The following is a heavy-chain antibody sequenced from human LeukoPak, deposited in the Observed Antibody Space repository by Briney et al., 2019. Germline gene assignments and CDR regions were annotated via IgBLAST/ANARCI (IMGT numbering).Heavy chain of an antibody. D-gene: IGHD3-3*01. J-gene: IGHJ3*02. CDR1: GGSISSYY. Sequence: SETLSLTCTVSGGSISSYYWSWIRQPPGKGLEWIGYIYYSGSTNYNPSLKSRVTISVDTSKNQFSLKLSSVTAADTAVYYCARGHRVFGVVIIGAFDIWGQGTMVTVSS. CDR2: IYYSGST. V-gene: IGHV4-59*01. CDR3: ARGHRVFGVVIIGAFDI.